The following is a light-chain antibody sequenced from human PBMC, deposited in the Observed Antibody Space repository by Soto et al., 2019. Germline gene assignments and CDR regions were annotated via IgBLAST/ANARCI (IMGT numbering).Light chain of an antibody. CDR2: YDS. CDR1: NIGSKS. Sequence: SYELTQPPSVSVAPGKTARLTCGGNNIGSKSVHWYQQKPGQAPVLVIYYDSDRPSGIPERFSGSNSGNTATLTISRVEAGDEADYYCQVWDSSRDVVFGGGTKLTVL. V-gene: IGLV3-21*04. J-gene: IGLJ2*01. CDR3: QVWDSSRDVV.